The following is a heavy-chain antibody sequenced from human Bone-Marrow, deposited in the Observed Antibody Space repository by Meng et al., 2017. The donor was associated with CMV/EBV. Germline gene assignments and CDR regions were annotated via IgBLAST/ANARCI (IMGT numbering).Heavy chain of an antibody. V-gene: IGHV4-59*01. Sequence: GSLRLSCTVSGGSISSYYWSWIRQPPGKGLEWIGYIYYSGSTKYNPSLRSRVTILLDTSKEQFSLKLSSVTAADTAVYYCARGGFGEFLSYYYGMDVWGQGTTVTGAS. CDR1: GGSISSYY. J-gene: IGHJ6*02. CDR3: ARGGFGEFLSYYYGMDV. D-gene: IGHD3-10*01. CDR2: IYYSGST.